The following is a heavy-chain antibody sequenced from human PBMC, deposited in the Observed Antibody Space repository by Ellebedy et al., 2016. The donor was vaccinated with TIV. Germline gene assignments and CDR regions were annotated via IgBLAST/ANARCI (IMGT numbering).Heavy chain of an antibody. V-gene: IGHV1-18*04. J-gene: IGHJ4*02. D-gene: IGHD5-24*01. CDR1: GYTFTSYY. CDR3: ARWDKSRDGVKSMHFDY. Sequence: ASVKVSXKASGYTFTSYYMHWVRQAPGQGLEWMGWISAYNGNTNYAQKLQGRVTMTTDTSTSTAYMELRSLRSDDTAVYYCARWDKSRDGVKSMHFDYWGQGTLVTVSS. CDR2: ISAYNGNT.